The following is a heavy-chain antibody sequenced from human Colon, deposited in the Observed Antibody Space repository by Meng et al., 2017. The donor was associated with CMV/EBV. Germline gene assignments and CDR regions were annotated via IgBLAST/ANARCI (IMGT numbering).Heavy chain of an antibody. CDR3: ARAHYYYGMDV. J-gene: IGHJ6*02. CDR2: INPNSGRT. Sequence: ASVKVSCKASGYTFSDYYLHWVRQAPGQGLEWMGWINPNSGRTNYAQKFQGRVTMTGDTSINTAYMELSSLTSDDTAIYYCARAHYYYGMDVWGQGTTVTVSS. V-gene: IGHV1-2*02. CDR1: GYTFSDYY.